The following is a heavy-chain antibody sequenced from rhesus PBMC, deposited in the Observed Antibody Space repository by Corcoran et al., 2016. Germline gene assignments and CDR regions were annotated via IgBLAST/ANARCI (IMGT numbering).Heavy chain of an antibody. V-gene: IGHV4-93*02. CDR2: IYGSGGTT. D-gene: IGHD3-28*01. J-gene: IGHJ4*01. Sequence: QVQLQESGPAVVKPSETLSLTCAVSGGSISSSYWWSWIRQSPGKELEWIGGIYGSGGTTEYNPSLKIRVTSSIDTAKNQFSLKLSSVTAADTAVYFCARHGGHYYGSGFLDYWGQGVLVTVSS. CDR3: ARHGGHYYGSGFLDY. CDR1: GGSISSSYW.